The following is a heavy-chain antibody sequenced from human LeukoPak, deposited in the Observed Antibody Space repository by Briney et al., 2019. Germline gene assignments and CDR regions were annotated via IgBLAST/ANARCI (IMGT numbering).Heavy chain of an antibody. V-gene: IGHV3-15*01. Sequence: GGSLRLSCAASGFTFNNFWMSRVRQAPGKGLEWIGRIKSQTDGGTADYAAPVKGRFTISRDDSKITLFLQMNSLKTEDTAMYYCATDLLDYWGRGTLVTVSS. CDR3: ATDLLDY. J-gene: IGHJ4*02. CDR2: IKSQTDGGTA. CDR1: GFTFNNFW.